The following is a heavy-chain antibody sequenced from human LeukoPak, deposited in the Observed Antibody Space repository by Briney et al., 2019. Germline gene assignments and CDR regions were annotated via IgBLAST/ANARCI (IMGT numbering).Heavy chain of an antibody. CDR1: GFTVSSNY. Sequence: PGGSLRLSCAASGFTVSSNYMNWVRQAPGKGLEWVSVIYNDGSTYFADSVKGRFTISRDNSMNTLYLQMNSPRTEDTAVYYCTKDHDSYGMDVWGQGTTVTVSS. CDR2: IYNDGST. V-gene: IGHV3-53*05. D-gene: IGHD3-3*01. J-gene: IGHJ6*02. CDR3: TKDHDSYGMDV.